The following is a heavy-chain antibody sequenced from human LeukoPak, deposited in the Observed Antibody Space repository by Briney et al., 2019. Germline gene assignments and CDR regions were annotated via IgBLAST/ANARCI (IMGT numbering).Heavy chain of an antibody. CDR3: ARLDDYGFFDY. Sequence: ASVKVSCKASGDTFNTYVFSWVRQAPGQGLEWMGGVIPMFGTTKFAQKFQGRVTITTDESTSTAYMELSSLRSEDTAVYYCARLDDYGFFDYWGQGTLVTVSS. CDR1: GDTFNTYV. V-gene: IGHV1-69*05. CDR2: VIPMFGTT. J-gene: IGHJ4*02. D-gene: IGHD4-17*01.